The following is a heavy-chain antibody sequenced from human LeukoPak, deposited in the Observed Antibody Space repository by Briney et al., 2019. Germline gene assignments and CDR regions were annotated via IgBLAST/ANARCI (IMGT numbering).Heavy chain of an antibody. CDR1: GFTFDDYT. Sequence: PGGSLRLSCAASGFTFDDYTMHWVRQAPGKGLEWVSLISWDGGSTYYADSVKGRFTISRDNSKNSLYLQMNSLRTEDTALYYCAKGLNWKWELNWDYYMDVWGKGTTVTVSS. CDR3: AKGLNWKWELNWDYYMDV. J-gene: IGHJ6*03. V-gene: IGHV3-43*01. D-gene: IGHD1-26*01. CDR2: ISWDGGST.